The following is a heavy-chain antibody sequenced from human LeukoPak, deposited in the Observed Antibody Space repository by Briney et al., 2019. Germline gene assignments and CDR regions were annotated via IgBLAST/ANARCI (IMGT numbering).Heavy chain of an antibody. V-gene: IGHV3-23*01. J-gene: IGHJ4*02. D-gene: IGHD2-2*01. Sequence: PGGSLRFSCAASGFTFSSYAMSWVRQAPGKGLEWVSAISGSGGSTYYADSVKGRFTISRDNSKNTLYLQMNSLRAEDTAVYYCAKDIAGYQSSYYFDYWGQGTLVTVSS. CDR3: AKDIAGYQSSYYFDY. CDR2: ISGSGGST. CDR1: GFTFSSYA.